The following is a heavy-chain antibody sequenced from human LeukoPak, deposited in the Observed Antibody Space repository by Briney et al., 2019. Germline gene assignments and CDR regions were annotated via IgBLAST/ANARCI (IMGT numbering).Heavy chain of an antibody. V-gene: IGHV4-59*12. CDR1: GGSISSYL. Sequence: PSETLSLTCTVSGGSISSYLWSWIRQPPGKGLEWIGYIYYSGSTNYNPSLKSRVTILVDTSKNQFSLKLSSVTAADTAVYYCARTIVVVVAATPPPDTAMVTSAFDIWGQGTMVTVSS. J-gene: IGHJ3*02. CDR3: ARTIVVVVAATPPPDTAMVTSAFDI. D-gene: IGHD2-15*01. CDR2: IYYSGST.